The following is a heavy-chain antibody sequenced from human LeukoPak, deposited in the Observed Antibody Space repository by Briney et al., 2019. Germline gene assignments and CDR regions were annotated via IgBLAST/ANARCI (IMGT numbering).Heavy chain of an antibody. CDR3: ARDLTGLNWLDP. CDR1: GGSISSGGYY. V-gene: IGHV4-31*03. D-gene: IGHD3-9*01. J-gene: IGHJ5*02. CDR2: IYYSGST. Sequence: SETLSLTCTVSGGSISSGGYYWSWIRQHPGKGLEWIGYIYYSGSTYYNPSLKSRVTISVDTSKNQFSLKLSSVTAADTAVYYCARDLTGLNWLDPWGQGTLVTVSS.